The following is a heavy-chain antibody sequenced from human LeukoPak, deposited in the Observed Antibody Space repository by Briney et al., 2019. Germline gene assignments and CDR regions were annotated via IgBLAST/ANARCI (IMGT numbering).Heavy chain of an antibody. Sequence: GGSLRLSCAASGFPFSGYWMHWVRQAPGKGLVWVSRIDDDGAGTTYADSVKGRFTISRDNAKNTLYLQMNSLRVEDTAVYYCAGSASGYGAWGQGTLVTVSS. CDR3: AGSASGYGA. V-gene: IGHV3-74*01. D-gene: IGHD5-12*01. J-gene: IGHJ5*02. CDR1: GFPFSGYW. CDR2: IDDDGAGT.